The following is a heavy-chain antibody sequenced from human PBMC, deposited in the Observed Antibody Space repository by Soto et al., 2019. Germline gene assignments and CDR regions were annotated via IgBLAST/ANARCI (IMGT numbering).Heavy chain of an antibody. J-gene: IGHJ6*02. CDR3: ARTHDIAAAVGGRNYYYYGMDV. CDR2: IYYSGST. CDR1: GGSISSSSYY. D-gene: IGHD6-13*01. V-gene: IGHV4-39*01. Sequence: AETLSLTYTVSGGSISSSSYYWGWIRQPPGKGLEWIGSIYYSGSTYYNPSLKSRVTISVDTSKNQFSLKLSSVTAADTAVYYCARTHDIAAAVGGRNYYYYGMDVWGQGTTVTVSS.